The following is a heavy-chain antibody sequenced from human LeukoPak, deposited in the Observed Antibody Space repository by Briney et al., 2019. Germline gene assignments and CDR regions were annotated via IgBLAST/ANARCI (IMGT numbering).Heavy chain of an antibody. CDR3: AGAWT. Sequence: GGSLRLSCAASGFTFSSSAMSWLRQAPGKGLEWVSDISGDGRFIYYADSVKGRFTVSRDNFRNMIYLQMNSLRVEDTATYFCAGAWTWGQGTLVTVSS. CDR1: GFTFSSSA. J-gene: IGHJ4*02. V-gene: IGHV3-23*01. D-gene: IGHD3/OR15-3a*01. CDR2: ISGDGRFI.